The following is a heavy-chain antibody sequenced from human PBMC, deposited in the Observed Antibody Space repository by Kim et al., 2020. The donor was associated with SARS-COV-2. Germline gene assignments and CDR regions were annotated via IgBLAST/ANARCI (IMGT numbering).Heavy chain of an antibody. J-gene: IGHJ4*02. Sequence: GGSLRLSCAASGFTFSSYGMHWVRQAPGKGLEWVAVISYDGSNKYYADSVKGRFTISRDNSKNTLYLQMNSLRAEDTAVYYCAKGALGYCSSTSCYIDYWGQGTLVTVSS. CDR2: ISYDGSNK. CDR1: GFTFSSYG. V-gene: IGHV3-30*18. CDR3: AKGALGYCSSTSCYIDY. D-gene: IGHD2-2*02.